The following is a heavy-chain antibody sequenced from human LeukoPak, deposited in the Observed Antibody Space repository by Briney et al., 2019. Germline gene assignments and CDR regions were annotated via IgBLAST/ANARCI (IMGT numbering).Heavy chain of an antibody. CDR3: ARESQQLGQNWFDP. J-gene: IGHJ5*02. V-gene: IGHV4-31*03. D-gene: IGHD6-13*01. CDR1: GGSINNGGYY. CDR2: IYYSGST. Sequence: SQTLSLTCTVSGGSINNGGYYWSWIRQHPGKGLEWIGYIYYSGSTNYNPSLKSRVTISVDTSKNQFSLKLSSVTAADTAVYYCARESQQLGQNWFDPWGQGTLVTVSS.